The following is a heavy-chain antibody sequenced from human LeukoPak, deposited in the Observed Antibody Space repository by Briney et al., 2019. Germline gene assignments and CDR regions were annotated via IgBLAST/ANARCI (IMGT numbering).Heavy chain of an antibody. CDR2: IYYSGST. CDR1: GGSISSYY. V-gene: IGHV4-59*01. J-gene: IGHJ4*02. CDR3: AREGLRYFDWSQPAFDY. D-gene: IGHD3-9*01. Sequence: SETLSLTCTVSGGSISSYYWSWIRQPPGKGLEWIGYIYYSGSTNYNPSLKSRVTISVDTSKNQFSLKLSSVTAADTAVYYCAREGLRYFDWSQPAFDYWGQGTLVTVSS.